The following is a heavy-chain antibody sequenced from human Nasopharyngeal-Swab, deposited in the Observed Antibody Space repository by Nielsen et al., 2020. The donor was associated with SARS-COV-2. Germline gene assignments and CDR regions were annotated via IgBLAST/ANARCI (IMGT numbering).Heavy chain of an antibody. CDR3: ARAGVDVSTGSSGGCFDY. CDR1: GGSFSGYY. V-gene: IGHV4-34*01. Sequence: SETLSLTCAVCGGSFSGYYWSWIRQPPGKGLEWIGEINHSGSTNYNPSLKSRVTISVDTSKNQFSLKLSSVTAADTAVYYCARAGVDVSTGSSGGCFDYWGQGTLVTVSS. J-gene: IGHJ4*02. CDR2: INHSGST. D-gene: IGHD3-9*01.